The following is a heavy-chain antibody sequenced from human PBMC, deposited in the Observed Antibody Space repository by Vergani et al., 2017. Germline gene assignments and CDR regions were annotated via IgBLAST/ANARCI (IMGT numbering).Heavy chain of an antibody. V-gene: IGHV3-33*06. CDR1: GFTFSSYG. J-gene: IGHJ6*02. D-gene: IGHD2-21*02. Sequence: QVQLVESGGGVVQPGRSLRLSCAASGFTFSSYGMHWVRQAPGKGLEWVAVIWYDGSNKYYADSVKGRFTISRDNSKNTLYLQMNSLRAEDTAVYYCAKDGGAVTAISYGMDVWGQGTTVTVSS. CDR3: AKDGGAVTAISYGMDV. CDR2: IWYDGSNK.